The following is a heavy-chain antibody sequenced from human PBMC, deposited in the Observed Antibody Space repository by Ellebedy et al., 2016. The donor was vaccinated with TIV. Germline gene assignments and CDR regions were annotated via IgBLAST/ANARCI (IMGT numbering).Heavy chain of an antibody. D-gene: IGHD4-23*01. Sequence: PGGSLRLSCAASGFTFASYAMHCVRQAPGKGLEWVAVTSHDGRSQSYADSVKGRFTISRYNSKDTLFLQMNSLRAEDTASYFCSRDPVGVGPAFDVWGQGTMVTVSS. J-gene: IGHJ3*01. CDR3: SRDPVGVGPAFDV. CDR2: TSHDGRSQ. V-gene: IGHV3-30-3*01. CDR1: GFTFASYA.